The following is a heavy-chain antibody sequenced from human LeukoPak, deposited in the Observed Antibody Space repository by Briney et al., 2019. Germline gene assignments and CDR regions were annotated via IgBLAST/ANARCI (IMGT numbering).Heavy chain of an antibody. CDR1: GGSISSGSYY. V-gene: IGHV4-61*02. CDR3: ARDMVVRGVYDY. CDR2: IYYSGST. D-gene: IGHD3-10*01. J-gene: IGHJ4*02. Sequence: SQTLSLTCTVSGGSISSGSYYWSWIRQPAGKGLEWIGRIYYSGSTYYNPSLKSRVTISVDTSKNQFSLKLSSVTAADTAVYYCARDMVVRGVYDYWGQGTLVTVSS.